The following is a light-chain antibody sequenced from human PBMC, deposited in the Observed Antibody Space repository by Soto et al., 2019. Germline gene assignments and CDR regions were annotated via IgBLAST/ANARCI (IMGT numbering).Light chain of an antibody. CDR1: QSVSNNY. CDR3: QHYGNTPLT. Sequence: EIVLTQSPGTLSLSPGERATLSCRASQSVSNNYLAWYQQKPGQAPRLLIYGASSRATGIPDRFSGSGSGTDFTLTISRLEPEDFAVYYCQHYGNTPLTFGGGTKVDI. J-gene: IGKJ4*01. V-gene: IGKV3-20*01. CDR2: GAS.